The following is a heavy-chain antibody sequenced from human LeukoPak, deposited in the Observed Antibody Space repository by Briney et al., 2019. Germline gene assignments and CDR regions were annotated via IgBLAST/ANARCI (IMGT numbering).Heavy chain of an antibody. D-gene: IGHD3-3*01. CDR3: ARDNSIFGVVTPGYYYYYMDV. CDR1: GGSISSYY. J-gene: IGHJ6*03. Sequence: SETLSLTCTVSGGSISSYYWSWIRQPAGKGLEWIGRIYTSGSTNYNPSLKSPVTMSVDTSKNQFSLKLSSVTAADTAVYYCARDNSIFGVVTPGYYYYYMDVWGKGTTVTVSS. V-gene: IGHV4-4*07. CDR2: IYTSGST.